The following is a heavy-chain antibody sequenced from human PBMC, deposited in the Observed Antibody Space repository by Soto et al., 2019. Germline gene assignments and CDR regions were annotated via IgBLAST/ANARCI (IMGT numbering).Heavy chain of an antibody. CDR1: GGSISSSNW. Sequence: SETLSLTCAVSGGSISSSNWWSWVSQPPGKGLEWIGEIYHSGSTNYNPSLKSRVTISVDKSKNQFSLKLSSVTAADTAVYYCARGGPYSSSWFHYYYYGMDVWGQGTTVTVSS. J-gene: IGHJ6*02. V-gene: IGHV4-4*02. CDR3: ARGGPYSSSWFHYYYYGMDV. CDR2: IYHSGST. D-gene: IGHD6-13*01.